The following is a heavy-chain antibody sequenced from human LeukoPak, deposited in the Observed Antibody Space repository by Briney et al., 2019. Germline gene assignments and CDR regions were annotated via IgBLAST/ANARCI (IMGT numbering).Heavy chain of an antibody. Sequence: GSLRPSCAASGSTFSSYSMNWVRQAPGKGLEWVSSITTSSDPFYADSVKGRFTISRDNAKNSLYLQMNRLRVEDTALYFCARVRGGWYEDYWGEGTLVTVSS. CDR3: ARVRGGWYEDY. CDR2: ITTSSDP. D-gene: IGHD6-19*01. V-gene: IGHV3-21*01. CDR1: GSTFSSYS. J-gene: IGHJ4*02.